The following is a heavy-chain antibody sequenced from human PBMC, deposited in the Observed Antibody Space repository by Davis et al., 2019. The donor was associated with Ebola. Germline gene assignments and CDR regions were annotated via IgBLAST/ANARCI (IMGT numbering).Heavy chain of an antibody. CDR3: AREGRRGDLPEKPDF. CDR1: AYTLTDHY. CDR2: LNSNGGEA. D-gene: IGHD3-16*01. J-gene: IGHJ4*02. Sequence: ASVKVSCKASAYTLTDHYMHWVRQTPGQGLEWIGWLNSNGGEANSAPKFQGRVTLTRDTSLNTAYLELTTLTSDDTAVYYCAREGRRGDLPEKPDFWGQGTLVFVS. V-gene: IGHV1-2*02.